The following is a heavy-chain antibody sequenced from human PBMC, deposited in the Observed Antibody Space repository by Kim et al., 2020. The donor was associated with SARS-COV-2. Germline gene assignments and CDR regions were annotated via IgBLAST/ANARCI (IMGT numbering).Heavy chain of an antibody. D-gene: IGHD6-19*01. J-gene: IGHJ4*02. CDR1: GYTFINYV. CDR3: ARGSGWAFDY. V-gene: IGHV1-3*04. CDR2: ISIGNDNT. Sequence: ASVKVSCKASGYTFINYVMHWVRQAPGQRPEWMGLISIGNDNTKFSQKFQGRVTITRDTFASTAYMELTSLRSEDTAIYYCARGSGWAFDYWGQGTLDTV.